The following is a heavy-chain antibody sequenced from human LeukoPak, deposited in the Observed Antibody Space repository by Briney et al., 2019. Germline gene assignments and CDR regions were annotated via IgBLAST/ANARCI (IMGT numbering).Heavy chain of an antibody. Sequence: GGSLRLSCAASGFTFSSYWMHWVRQAPGKGLVWVSRINSDGSSTSYADSVKGRFTISRDNAKNTLYLQMNSLRAEDTAVYYCARDQVVRGVIIRNGYWGQGTLVTVSS. D-gene: IGHD3-10*01. CDR3: ARDQVVRGVIIRNGY. V-gene: IGHV3-74*01. CDR2: INSDGSST. CDR1: GFTFSSYW. J-gene: IGHJ4*02.